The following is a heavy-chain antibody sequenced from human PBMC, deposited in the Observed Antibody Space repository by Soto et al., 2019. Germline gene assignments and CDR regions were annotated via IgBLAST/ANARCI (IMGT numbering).Heavy chain of an antibody. D-gene: IGHD4-17*01. CDR2: IDYSGST. J-gene: IGHJ4*02. CDR1: GDSMTGAN. V-gene: IGHV4-59*01. CDR3: TRARYGDHFDS. Sequence: SETLSLTCSVSGDSMTGANWGWFRQSPEKGLEWIGYIDYSGSTNYNPSLRSRITITIDTSSNQFSLNLASVTAADAAVYYCTRARYGDHFDSWGQGTLVTVSS.